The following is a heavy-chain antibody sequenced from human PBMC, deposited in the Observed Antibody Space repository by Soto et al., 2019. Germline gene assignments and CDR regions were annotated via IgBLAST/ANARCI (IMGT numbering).Heavy chain of an antibody. D-gene: IGHD1-26*01. J-gene: IGHJ5*02. Sequence: ASVKVSCKASGYTFIGHYIHWVRQAPGQGLEWMGWINPNSGGTDYAQKFQGRVTMTRDTSISTAYMELSRLSSDDTAVYYCAILVGFDPWGQGTLVTVSS. CDR3: AILVGFDP. V-gene: IGHV1-2*02. CDR1: GYTFIGHY. CDR2: INPNSGGT.